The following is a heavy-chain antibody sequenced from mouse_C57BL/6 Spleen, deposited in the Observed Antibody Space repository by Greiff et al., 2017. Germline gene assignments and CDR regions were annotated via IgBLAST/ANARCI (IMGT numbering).Heavy chain of an antibody. D-gene: IGHD1-1*01. J-gene: IGHJ2*01. Sequence: VQLQQSGAELVKPGASVKLSCKASGYTFTSYWMQWVKQRPGQGLEWIGEIDPSDSSTNYNKKFKGKATLTVYTSSSTAYMQLSSLTSEDSAVYYCARTTTVVDYWGQGTTLTVSS. CDR1: GYTFTSYW. CDR3: ARTTTVVDY. CDR2: IDPSDSST. V-gene: IGHV1-50*01.